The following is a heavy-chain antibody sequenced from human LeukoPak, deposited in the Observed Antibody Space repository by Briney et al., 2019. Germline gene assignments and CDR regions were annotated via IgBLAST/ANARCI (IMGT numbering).Heavy chain of an antibody. Sequence: GRSLRLSCAVSGFIFRSYSMNWVRQAPGKGLEWVSYIGSSSSSTIYYADSVKGRFTISRDNAKNSLYLQMNSLRAEDTAVYYCARDPGSSWYGHYFDYWGQGILVTVSS. CDR2: IGSSSSSTI. J-gene: IGHJ4*02. CDR1: GFIFRSYS. CDR3: ARDPGSSWYGHYFDY. V-gene: IGHV3-48*01. D-gene: IGHD6-19*01.